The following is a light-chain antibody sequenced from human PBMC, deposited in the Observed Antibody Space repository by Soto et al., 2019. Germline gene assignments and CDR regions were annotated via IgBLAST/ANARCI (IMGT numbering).Light chain of an antibody. V-gene: IGLV2-14*03. CDR3: TSYTSSTPFYG. J-gene: IGLJ1*01. Sequence: QSALTQPASVSGSPGQSIAISCTGVRTDVADGYDYVSWYQQHPGQAPQLIIYDVSNRPSGVSDRFSGSKSGNTDSLTISGLQAEDEAEYYCTSYTSSTPFYGFGTGTKVTVL. CDR2: DVS. CDR1: RTDVADGYDY.